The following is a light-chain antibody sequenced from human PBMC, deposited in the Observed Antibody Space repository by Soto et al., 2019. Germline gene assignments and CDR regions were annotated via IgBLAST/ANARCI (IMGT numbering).Light chain of an antibody. V-gene: IGKV1-39*01. CDR2: SAS. J-gene: IGKJ4*01. CDR1: QTINRF. Sequence: IQMTQSPSSLSASVVDRVTITCRAGQTINRFLSWYQQKPGKAPRLLIYSASSLQSGVPLRFSGSGSGTDFSLTINGLQPDDFATYYCQQSYSTLRPTFGGGTKVDI. CDR3: QQSYSTLRPT.